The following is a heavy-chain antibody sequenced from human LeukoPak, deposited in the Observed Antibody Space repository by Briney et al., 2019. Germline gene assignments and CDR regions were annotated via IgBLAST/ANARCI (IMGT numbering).Heavy chain of an antibody. CDR1: GGSISSSSSY. CDR3: ARLAGELRYFDWLLQADYYYYMDV. Sequence: SETLSLTCTVSGGSISSSSSYWGWIRQPPGKGLEWIGSIYYSGSTYYNPSLKSRVTISVDTSKNQFSLKLSSVTAADTAVYYCARLAGELRYFDWLLQADYYYYMDVWGKGTTVAISS. V-gene: IGHV4-39*07. D-gene: IGHD3-9*01. J-gene: IGHJ6*03. CDR2: IYYSGST.